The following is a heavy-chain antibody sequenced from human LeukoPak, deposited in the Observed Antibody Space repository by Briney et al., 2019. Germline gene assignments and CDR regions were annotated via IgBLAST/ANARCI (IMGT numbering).Heavy chain of an antibody. D-gene: IGHD2-2*01. V-gene: IGHV4-59*01. J-gene: IGHJ6*04. CDR1: GGSISSYY. CDR2: IYYSGST. CDR3: ARDHVVVVPAARSLGMDV. Sequence: SETLSLTCTVSGGSISSYYWSWIRQPPGKGVEWIGYIYYSGSTNYNPSLKSRVTISVDTSKNQFSLKLSSVTAADTAVYYCARDHVVVVPAARSLGMDVWGKGTTVTVSS.